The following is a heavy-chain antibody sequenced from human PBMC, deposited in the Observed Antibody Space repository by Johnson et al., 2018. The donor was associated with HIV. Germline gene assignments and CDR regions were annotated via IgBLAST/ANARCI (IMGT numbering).Heavy chain of an antibody. D-gene: IGHD5-12*01. CDR3: ARDQKVQPSGYLDAFDI. CDR1: GFPFDDYG. J-gene: IGHJ3*02. Sequence: VQLVESGGGVVRPGGSLRLSCAASGFPFDDYGLSWVRQAPGKGLEWVSYLSNSGSSIYYADSVKGRFTISRDNAKNSLYLQMNSLRAEDTAVYYCARDQKVQPSGYLDAFDIWGQGTMVTVSS. CDR2: LSNSGSSI. V-gene: IGHV3-48*04.